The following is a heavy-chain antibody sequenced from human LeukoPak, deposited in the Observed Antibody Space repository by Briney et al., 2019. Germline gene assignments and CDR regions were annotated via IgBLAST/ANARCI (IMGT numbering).Heavy chain of an antibody. CDR1: GFTFSSYG. Sequence: GRSLRLSCAASGFTFSSYGMHWVRQAPGKGLEWVAVISYDGSNKYYADSVKGRFTISRDNSKNTLYLQMNSLRAEDTAVYYCARDLVTTGDYWGQGTLVTVSS. CDR3: ARDLVTTGDY. V-gene: IGHV3-30*03. J-gene: IGHJ4*02. CDR2: ISYDGSNK. D-gene: IGHD4-11*01.